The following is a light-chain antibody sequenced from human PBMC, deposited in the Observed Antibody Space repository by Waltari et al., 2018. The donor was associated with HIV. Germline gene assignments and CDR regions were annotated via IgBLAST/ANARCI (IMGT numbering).Light chain of an antibody. CDR1: SSNIGRNT. CDR3: ALWDDSLNGVL. V-gene: IGLV1-44*01. J-gene: IGLJ2*01. Sequence: QSELSQPPSASRTPGQRVAISCSASSSNIGRNTVTWYQQLPGTAPKLLIYSNNQRPSGVPDRFSGSKSGTSASLAITELQSEDEADYYCALWDDSLNGVLFGGGTKLTVL. CDR2: SNN.